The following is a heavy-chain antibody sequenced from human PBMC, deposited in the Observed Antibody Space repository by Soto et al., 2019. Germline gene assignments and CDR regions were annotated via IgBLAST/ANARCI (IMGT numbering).Heavy chain of an antibody. CDR2: IYPDESDT. CDR3: VRMGFSGGGYLSYYYYGIDF. V-gene: IGHV5-51*01. J-gene: IGHJ6*04. D-gene: IGHD5-12*01. CDR1: GYSFTKYL. Sequence: PGESLKISWKGSGYSFTKYLIGWVRQMPGKGLEWMAIIYPDESDTRYSPSFQGQGTISADKSISTAYLQWSSLKASDTAMYYCVRMGFSGGGYLSYYYYGIDFWGKGTTVTVSS.